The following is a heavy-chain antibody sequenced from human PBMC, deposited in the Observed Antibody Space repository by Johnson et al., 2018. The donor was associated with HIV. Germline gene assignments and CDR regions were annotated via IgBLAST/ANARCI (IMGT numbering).Heavy chain of an antibody. CDR3: ARDGYYYDSSGYYDHDGFDI. D-gene: IGHD3-22*01. CDR2: ISYDGSNK. Sequence: QVQLMESGGGVVQPGRSLRLSCAASGFIFSSYAMHWVRQAPGKGLEWVAVISYDGSNKYYADSVKGRFTISRDNSKNTLYLQMNSLRAEDTAVYYCARDGYYYDSSGYYDHDGFDIWGQGTMVTVSS. CDR1: GFIFSSYA. J-gene: IGHJ3*02. V-gene: IGHV3-30-3*01.